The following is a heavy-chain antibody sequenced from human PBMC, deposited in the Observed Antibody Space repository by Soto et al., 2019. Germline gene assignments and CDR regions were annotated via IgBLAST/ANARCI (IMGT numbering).Heavy chain of an antibody. V-gene: IGHV3-30-3*01. Sequence: GGSLRLSCAASGFTFSSYAMSWVRQAPGKGLEWVAVISYDGSNKYYADSVKGRFTISRDNSKNTLYLQMNSLRAEDTAVYYCARALGITGTTEYFDYWGQGTLVTVSS. D-gene: IGHD1-7*01. CDR2: ISYDGSNK. J-gene: IGHJ4*02. CDR1: GFTFSSYA. CDR3: ARALGITGTTEYFDY.